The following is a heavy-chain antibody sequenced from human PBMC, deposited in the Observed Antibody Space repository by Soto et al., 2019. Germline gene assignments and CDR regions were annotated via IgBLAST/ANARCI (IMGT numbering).Heavy chain of an antibody. J-gene: IGHJ6*03. V-gene: IGHV1-69*02. CDR2: IIPILGIA. CDR3: ASTAVKDFGVVNPDYYYYYYMDV. D-gene: IGHD3-3*01. CDR1: GGTFSSYT. Sequence: SVKVSCKASGGTFSSYTISWVRQAPGQGLEWIGRIIPILGIANYAQKFQGRVTITADKSTSTAYMELSSLRSEDTAVYYCASTAVKDFGVVNPDYYYYYYMDVWGKGTTVTVSS.